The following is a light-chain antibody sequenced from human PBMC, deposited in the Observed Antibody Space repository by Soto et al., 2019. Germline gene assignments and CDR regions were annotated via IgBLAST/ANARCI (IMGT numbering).Light chain of an antibody. J-gene: IGKJ1*01. V-gene: IGKV3-15*01. CDR3: QQYNDWPT. CDR1: QSVSSSY. CDR2: GAS. Sequence: IVLTQSPGTLSLSPWERATLSCRASQSVSSSYLAWYQLKPGQAPRLLIYGASTRATGIPARFSGSGSGTEFTLTISSLQSEDFAVYYCQQYNDWPTFGQGTKVDIK.